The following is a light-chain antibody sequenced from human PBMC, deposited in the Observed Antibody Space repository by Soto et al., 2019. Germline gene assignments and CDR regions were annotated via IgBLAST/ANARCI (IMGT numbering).Light chain of an antibody. CDR3: ASWDDRLNDVI. J-gene: IGLJ2*01. V-gene: IGLV1-44*01. CDR1: NSNIGSNT. CDR2: DNN. Sequence: QSVLTQPPSASGTPGQRVTISCSGSNSNIGSNTVNWYQQLPGTAPKLLIYDNNKRPSGVPGRFSDSKSGTSASLAISGLQSEDEADYYCASWDDRLNDVIFGGGTKLTVL.